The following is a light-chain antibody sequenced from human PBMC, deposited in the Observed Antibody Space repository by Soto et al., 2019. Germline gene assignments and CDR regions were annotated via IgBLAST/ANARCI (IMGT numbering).Light chain of an antibody. J-gene: IGKJ4*01. CDR1: QGIRHD. Sequence: DIQMTQSPSSLSASVGDRVTITCRASQGIRHDLGWYQQKPGKAPKRLIYAASTLQSGVPSRFSGSGSGTEFTLTVSSLQPEDFATYYCQQLNAYPHSFGGGTKV. V-gene: IGKV1-17*01. CDR2: AAS. CDR3: QQLNAYPHS.